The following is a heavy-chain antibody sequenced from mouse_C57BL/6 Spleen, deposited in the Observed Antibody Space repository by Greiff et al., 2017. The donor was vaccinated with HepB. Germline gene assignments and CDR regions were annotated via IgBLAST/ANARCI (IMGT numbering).Heavy chain of an antibody. CDR2: ISGGGGNT. Sequence: EVQGVESGGGLVKPGGSLKLSCAASGFTFSSYTMSWVRQTPEKRLEWVATISGGGGNTYYPDSVKGRFTISRDNAKNTLYLQMSSLRSEDTALYYCARQRRSSGEDYFDYWGQGTTLTVSS. J-gene: IGHJ2*01. V-gene: IGHV5-9*01. CDR3: ARQRRSSGEDYFDY. CDR1: GFTFSSYT. D-gene: IGHD3-2*02.